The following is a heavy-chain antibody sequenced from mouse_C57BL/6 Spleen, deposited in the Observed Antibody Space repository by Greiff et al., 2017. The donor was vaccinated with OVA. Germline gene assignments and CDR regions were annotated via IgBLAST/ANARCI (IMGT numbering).Heavy chain of an antibody. V-gene: IGHV1-15*01. CDR3: TRLAPYAMDY. Sequence: VQLQQSGAELVRPGASVTLSCKASGYTFTDYEMHWVQQTPVHGLEWIGAIDPETGGTAYNQKFKGKAILTADKSSSTAYMELRSLTSEDSAVYYCTRLAPYAMDYWGQGTSVTVSS. J-gene: IGHJ4*01. CDR2: IDPETGGT. CDR1: GYTFTDYE.